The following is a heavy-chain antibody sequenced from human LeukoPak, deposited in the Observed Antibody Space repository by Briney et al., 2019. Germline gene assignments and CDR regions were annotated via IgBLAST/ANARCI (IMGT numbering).Heavy chain of an antibody. CDR3: ARASVVYDSSGYHQYFDY. Sequence: GGSLRLSCAASGFTFSSYEMNWVRQAPGKGLEWVSYISSSGSTIYYADSVKGRFTISRDNAKNSLYLQMNSLRAEDTAVYYCARASVVYDSSGYHQYFDYWGQGTLVTVSS. CDR2: ISSSGSTI. V-gene: IGHV3-48*03. CDR1: GFTFSSYE. J-gene: IGHJ4*02. D-gene: IGHD3-22*01.